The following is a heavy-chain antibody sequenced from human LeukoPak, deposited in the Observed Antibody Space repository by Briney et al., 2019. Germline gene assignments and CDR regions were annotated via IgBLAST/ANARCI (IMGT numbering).Heavy chain of an antibody. J-gene: IGHJ4*02. CDR1: GFTFSSYA. V-gene: IGHV3-30*04. Sequence: GGSLRLSCSASGFTFSSYAMHWVRQAPGKGLEWVAVISYNGRNQNYADSVKGRFTISRDNAESSLYLQMNSLRAEDTAVYYCARNGASSGRPYHFDYWGQGTLVTVSS. CDR2: ISYNGRNQ. D-gene: IGHD6-19*01. CDR3: ARNGASSGRPYHFDY.